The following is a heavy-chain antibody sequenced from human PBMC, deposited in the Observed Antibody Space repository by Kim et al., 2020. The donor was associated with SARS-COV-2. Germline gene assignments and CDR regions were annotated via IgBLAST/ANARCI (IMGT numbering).Heavy chain of an antibody. CDR3: ARAGPGWDYGWFDP. Sequence: SETLSLTCTVSGGSISSYYWSWSRQRPGTGLEWIGYGYNYCSTSYNPSLKRRVTISVDTSKNQFSLKLSSVTAADTAVYYCARAGPGWDYGWFDPWGQGTLVTVSS. CDR1: GGSISSYY. CDR2: GYNYCST. J-gene: IGHJ5*02. D-gene: IGHD4-17*01. V-gene: IGHV4-59*13.